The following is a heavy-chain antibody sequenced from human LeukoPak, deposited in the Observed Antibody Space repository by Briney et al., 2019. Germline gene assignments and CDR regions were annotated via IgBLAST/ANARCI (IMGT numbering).Heavy chain of an antibody. D-gene: IGHD5-24*01. V-gene: IGHV4-38-2*02. CDR1: GYSISSGYY. CDR3: ARAKMATIFDY. Sequence: PSETLSLTCTVSGYSISSGYYWGWIRPPPGKGLEWIGSIYHSGSTYYNPSLKGRVTISVDTSKNQFSLKLSSVTAADTAVYYCARAKMATIFDYWGQGTLVTVSS. J-gene: IGHJ4*02. CDR2: IYHSGST.